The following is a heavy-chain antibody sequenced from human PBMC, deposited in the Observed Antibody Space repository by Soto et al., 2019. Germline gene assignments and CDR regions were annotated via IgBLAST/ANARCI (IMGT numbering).Heavy chain of an antibody. Sequence: ASLKVSCKASGYTFTSYGISWVRQAPGQGLEWMGWISAYNGNTNYAQKLQGRVTMTTDTSTSTAYMELRSLRSDDTAVYYCARGVVGYCDSSGYYPHWGQGTLVTVSS. D-gene: IGHD3-22*01. J-gene: IGHJ4*02. CDR2: ISAYNGNT. V-gene: IGHV1-18*01. CDR3: ARGVVGYCDSSGYYPH. CDR1: GYTFTSYG.